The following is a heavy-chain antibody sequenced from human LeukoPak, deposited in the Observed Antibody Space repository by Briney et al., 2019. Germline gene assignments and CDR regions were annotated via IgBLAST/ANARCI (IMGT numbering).Heavy chain of an antibody. J-gene: IGHJ5*02. V-gene: IGHV4-59*01. CDR1: GGSISSYY. CDR2: IYYSGST. CDR3: ARVVGSGSYIWFDP. D-gene: IGHD3-10*01. Sequence: SETLSLTCTVSGGSISSYYWSWIRQPPGKGLEWIGYIYYSGSTNYNPSLKGRVTISVDTSKNQFSLKLSSVTAADTAVYYCARVVGSGSYIWFDPWGQGTLVTVSS.